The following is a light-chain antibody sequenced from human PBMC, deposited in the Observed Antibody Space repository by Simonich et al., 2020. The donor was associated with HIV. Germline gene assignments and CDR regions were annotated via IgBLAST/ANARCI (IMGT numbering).Light chain of an antibody. V-gene: IGLV6-57*03. Sequence: NFMLTQPPSVSESPGKTVTISCTRSSGSIASNYVQWYQQRPGSAPTPVIYEDNQRPSGVPARFSGSIDSSSNSASLTISGLKTEDEADYYCQSYDSSNQGVFGGGTKLTVL. CDR1: SGSIASNY. CDR2: EDN. J-gene: IGLJ3*02. CDR3: QSYDSSNQGV.